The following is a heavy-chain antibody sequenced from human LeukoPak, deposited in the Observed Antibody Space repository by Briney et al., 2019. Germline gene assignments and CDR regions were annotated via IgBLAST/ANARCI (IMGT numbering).Heavy chain of an antibody. V-gene: IGHV3-23*01. CDR2: ISGSGGST. D-gene: IGHD1-26*01. J-gene: IGHJ4*02. CDR3: ANKAGGAKGDY. Sequence: PGGSLRLSCVPSGFTFSSYAMSWVRPAPGKGLGWVSAISGSGGSTYYADSVKGRFTISRDNSKNTLYLQMNSLRAEDTAVYYCANKAGGAKGDYWGQGTLVTVSS. CDR1: GFTFSSYA.